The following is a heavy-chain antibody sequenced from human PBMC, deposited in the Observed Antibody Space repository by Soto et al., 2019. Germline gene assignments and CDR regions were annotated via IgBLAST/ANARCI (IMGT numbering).Heavy chain of an antibody. Sequence: SVKVSCKASGGTFSSYAISWVRQAPGQGLEWMGGIIPIFGTANYAQKFQGRVTITADESTSTAYMELSSLRSEDTAVYYCARSPYYYDSSGYYYYYGMDVWGQGTTVTVSS. CDR3: ARSPYYYDSSGYYYYYGMDV. V-gene: IGHV1-69*13. J-gene: IGHJ6*02. CDR2: IIPIFGTA. CDR1: GGTFSSYA. D-gene: IGHD3-22*01.